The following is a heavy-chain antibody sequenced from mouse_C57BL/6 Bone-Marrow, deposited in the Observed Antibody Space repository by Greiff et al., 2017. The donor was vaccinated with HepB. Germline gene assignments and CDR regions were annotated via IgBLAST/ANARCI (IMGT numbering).Heavy chain of an antibody. CDR1: GFTFSDFY. Sequence: EVQLVESGGGLVQSGRSLRLSCATSGFTFSDFYMEWVRQAPGKGLEWIAASRNKANDYTTEYSASVKGRFIVSRDTSQSILYLQMNALRAEDTAIYYCARDARGSSWYFDVWGTGTTVTVSS. J-gene: IGHJ1*03. D-gene: IGHD1-1*01. CDR3: ARDARGSSWYFDV. V-gene: IGHV7-1*01. CDR2: SRNKANDYTT.